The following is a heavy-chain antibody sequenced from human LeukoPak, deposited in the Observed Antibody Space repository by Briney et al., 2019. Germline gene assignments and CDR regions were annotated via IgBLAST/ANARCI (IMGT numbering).Heavy chain of an antibody. Sequence: SETLSLTCAVYGGSLSGYYWSWIRQPPGKGLEWIGEINHSGSTNYNPSLKSRGTISVDTSKNQFSLKLSSVTAADTAVYYCARDARLGIDYWGQGTLVTVSS. J-gene: IGHJ4*02. CDR3: ARDARLGIDY. CDR1: GGSLSGYY. CDR2: INHSGST. D-gene: IGHD7-27*01. V-gene: IGHV4-34*01.